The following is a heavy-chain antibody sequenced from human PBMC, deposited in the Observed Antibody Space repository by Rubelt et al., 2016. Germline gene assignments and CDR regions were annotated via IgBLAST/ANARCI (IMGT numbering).Heavy chain of an antibody. V-gene: IGHV1-69*10. CDR3: ARIAAAGILGSYGMDV. D-gene: IGHD6-13*01. Sequence: QVQLVQSGAEVKKPGSSVKVSCKASGGTFGRYAVTWVRQAPGQGLECLGGIIPILGVANYAQKFQGRVTMTTAYMELRSLRSDDTAVDFCARIAAAGILGSYGMDVWGQGTTVTVSS. CDR2: IIPILGVA. CDR1: GGTFGRYA. J-gene: IGHJ6*02.